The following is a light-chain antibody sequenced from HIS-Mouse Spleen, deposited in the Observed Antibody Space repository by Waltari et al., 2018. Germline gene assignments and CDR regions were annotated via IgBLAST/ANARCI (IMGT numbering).Light chain of an antibody. Sequence: DIQMTQSPSSLSASVGDRVTITCQASQDISNYLNWYQQKPGKAPKLLIYDASNLETGVPSRFSGSGSGTDFTFTISSLQPEDIATYYCQQYDNLHRLTFGPGTKVDIK. CDR2: DAS. J-gene: IGKJ3*01. CDR1: QDISNY. CDR3: QQYDNLHRLT. V-gene: IGKV1-33*01.